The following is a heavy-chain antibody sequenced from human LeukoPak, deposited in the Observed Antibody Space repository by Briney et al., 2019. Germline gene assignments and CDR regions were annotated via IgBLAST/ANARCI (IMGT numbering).Heavy chain of an antibody. CDR3: ARDLGRDDYNFGH. Sequence: PSQTLSLTCTVSGGSISSGSYYWSWIRQPAGKGLEWIGRIYTSGSTNYNASLKSRVTISVDTSKNQFSLKLSSVTAADTAVYYCARDLGRDDYNFGHWGQGTLVTVSS. V-gene: IGHV4-61*02. CDR2: IYTSGST. D-gene: IGHD5-24*01. CDR1: GGSISSGSYY. J-gene: IGHJ4*02.